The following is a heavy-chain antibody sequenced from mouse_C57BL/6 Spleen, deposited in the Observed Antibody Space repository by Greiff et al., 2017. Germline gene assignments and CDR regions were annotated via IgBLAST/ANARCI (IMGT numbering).Heavy chain of an antibody. D-gene: IGHD1-1*01. V-gene: IGHV1-64*01. CDR2: IHPNSGST. Sequence: QVQLQQPGAELVKPGASVKLSCKASGYTFTSYWMHWVKQRPGQGLAWIGMIHPNSGSTNYNEKFKSKATLTVDKSSSTAYMQLSSLTSEDSAVYYCARRGGSPYYYAMDYWGQGTSVTVSS. J-gene: IGHJ4*01. CDR1: GYTFTSYW. CDR3: ARRGGSPYYYAMDY.